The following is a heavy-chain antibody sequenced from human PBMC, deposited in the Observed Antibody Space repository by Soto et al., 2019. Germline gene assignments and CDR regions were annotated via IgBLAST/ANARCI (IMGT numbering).Heavy chain of an antibody. CDR1: GFTFGSYW. Sequence: EGSLRLSCAAAGFTFGSYWMHWVRQAPGKGLVWFSKIKSDGSTTNYEESVKGRFTISRDNAKNTLYLQMNSLRAEDTAVYYCVSGLDGGKSGSLTNSWGQGTMVTVSS. D-gene: IGHD3-10*01. V-gene: IGHV3-74*01. CDR3: VSGLDGGKSGSLTNS. CDR2: IKSDGSTT. J-gene: IGHJ4*02.